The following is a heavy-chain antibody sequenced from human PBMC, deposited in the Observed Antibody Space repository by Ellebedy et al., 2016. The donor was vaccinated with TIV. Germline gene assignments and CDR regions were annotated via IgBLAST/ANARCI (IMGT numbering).Heavy chain of an antibody. Sequence: KVSCKGSGYTFTDYWIGWVRQMPGKGLEWMGVIHPGDTDTRYTPSFRGQVSISADKSINTAYLQWSSLKASDTAMYYCARHIPPHLPVHWGQGTLVTVSS. CDR3: ARHIPPHLPVH. V-gene: IGHV5-51*01. D-gene: IGHD2-2*01. CDR2: IHPGDTDT. CDR1: GYTFTDYW. J-gene: IGHJ1*01.